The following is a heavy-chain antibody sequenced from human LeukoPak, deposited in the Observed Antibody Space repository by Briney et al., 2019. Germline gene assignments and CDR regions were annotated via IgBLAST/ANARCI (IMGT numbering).Heavy chain of an antibody. CDR3: ARYMIRYSKGWYGWFDP. Sequence: SETLSLTCAVSGDSITRSNWWSWVRQTPGKGLEWIGEIYRSGSTNYNPSLKSRVTISVDKAKNQFSLKVNSVTAADTAVYFCARYMIRYSKGWYGWFDPWGQGTLVTVSS. CDR2: IYRSGST. V-gene: IGHV4-4*02. D-gene: IGHD6-19*01. CDR1: GDSITRSNW. J-gene: IGHJ5*02.